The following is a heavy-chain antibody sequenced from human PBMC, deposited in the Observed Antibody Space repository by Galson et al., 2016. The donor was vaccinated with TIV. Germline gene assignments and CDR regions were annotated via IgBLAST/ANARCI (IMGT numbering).Heavy chain of an antibody. CDR1: GFSLSTSGMR. CDR3: ARMPFCSGIWCYLREAFDV. D-gene: IGHD4/OR15-4a*01. J-gene: IGHJ3*01. CDR2: IDWDDDK. Sequence: TLTLTCTFSGFSLSTSGMRVSWIRQPPGKALEWLARIDWDDDKFYSTSLRTRLTISKDTSKNQVVLTMTNMDPVDTATYCCARMPFCSGIWCYLREAFDVWGQGTMVTVSS. V-gene: IGHV2-70*04.